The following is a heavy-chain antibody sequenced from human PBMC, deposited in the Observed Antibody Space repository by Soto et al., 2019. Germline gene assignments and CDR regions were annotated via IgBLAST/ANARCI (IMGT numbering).Heavy chain of an antibody. CDR2: IWYDGSNK. V-gene: IGHV3-33*01. Sequence: GGSLKLSCAASGFCFSSYGMHWVRQAPGKELEWVAVIWYDGSNKYYADSVKGRFTISRDNSKGTLYLQMNSLRAEDTAVYYCGRDSICIAVAGTADFYGLALWG. CDR1: GFCFSSYG. J-gene: IGHJ6*02. D-gene: IGHD6-19*01. CDR3: GRDSICIAVAGTADFYGLAL.